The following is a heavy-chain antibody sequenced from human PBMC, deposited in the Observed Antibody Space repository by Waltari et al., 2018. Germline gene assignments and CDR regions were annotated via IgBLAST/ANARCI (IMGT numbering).Heavy chain of an antibody. CDR3: ARRKAAAGTSYYYGMDV. V-gene: IGHV3-30*01. Sequence: QVQLVESGGGVVQPGRSLRLSCAASGFTFSSYAMHWVRQAPGSGLEWVAVISYDGSNKDYADSVKGRFTISRDNSKNTLYRQMNSLRAEDTAVYYCARRKAAAGTSYYYGMDVWGQGTTVTVSS. CDR2: ISYDGSNK. J-gene: IGHJ6*02. D-gene: IGHD6-13*01. CDR1: GFTFSSYA.